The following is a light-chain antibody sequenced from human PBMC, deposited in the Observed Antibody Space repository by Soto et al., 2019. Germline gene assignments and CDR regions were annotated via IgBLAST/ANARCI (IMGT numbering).Light chain of an antibody. CDR3: QQSGT. CDR2: RAS. V-gene: IGKV3-20*01. Sequence: EIVLTQSPGTLSLSPGERATLSCRASQSVSSSYLAWYQHKPGQAPRLLIYRASNRAAGIPDRFSGSGSGTDFTLTISRPEPEDFAVYYCQQSGTFGQGTKVEIK. CDR1: QSVSSSY. J-gene: IGKJ1*01.